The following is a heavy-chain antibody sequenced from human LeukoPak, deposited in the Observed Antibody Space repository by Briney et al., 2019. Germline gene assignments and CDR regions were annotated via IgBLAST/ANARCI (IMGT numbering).Heavy chain of an antibody. CDR1: GHSFTSYW. V-gene: IGHV5-51*01. J-gene: IGHJ4*02. D-gene: IGHD6-13*01. CDR3: ARGLREAAAGARYFDY. Sequence: GESLKFSCKGSGHSFTSYWIGGVRQMPGKGLEWMGIIYPGDSDTRYSPSFQGQVTMSADKSISAASLQWSSLKASETDMYYCARGLREAAAGARYFDYWGQGTLVTVSS. CDR2: IYPGDSDT.